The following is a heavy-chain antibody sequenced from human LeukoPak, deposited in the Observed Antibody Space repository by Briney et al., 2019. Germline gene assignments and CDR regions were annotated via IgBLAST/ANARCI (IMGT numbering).Heavy chain of an antibody. V-gene: IGHV4-39*01. CDR3: ARTYCSGGSCPRAY. J-gene: IGHJ4*02. D-gene: IGHD2-15*01. Sequence: TSETLSLTCTVSGGSISSSSYYWGWIRQPPGKGLEWIGSIYYSGSTYYNPSLKSRVTISVDTSKNQFSLKLSSVTAADTAVYYCARTYCSGGSCPRAYWGQGTLVTVSS. CDR2: IYYSGST. CDR1: GGSISSSSYY.